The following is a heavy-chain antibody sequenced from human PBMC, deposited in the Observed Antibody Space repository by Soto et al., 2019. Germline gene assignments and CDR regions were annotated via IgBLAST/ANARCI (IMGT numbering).Heavy chain of an antibody. CDR2: IFPGDSDT. CDR1: GYTFTTYW. D-gene: IGHD2-2*01. CDR3: ARRGYCSTASCSTPYYFDF. Sequence: GESLKLSCQGSGYTFTTYWIGWVRQMPAKGLEWMGIIFPGDSDTRYGPSFQGQVTISADKSIRTAYLQWSSLKSSDTAMYYCARRGYCSTASCSTPYYFDFWGQGTLVTVSS. J-gene: IGHJ4*02. V-gene: IGHV5-51*01.